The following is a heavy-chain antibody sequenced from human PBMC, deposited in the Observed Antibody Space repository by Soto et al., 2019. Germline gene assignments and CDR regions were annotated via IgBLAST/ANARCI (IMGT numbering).Heavy chain of an antibody. V-gene: IGHV1-46*01. J-gene: IGHJ3*02. D-gene: IGHD2-15*01. Sequence: QVHLVQSGAEVQTPGASVTLSCKASGDIFTSHYMHWLRQAPGQGLEWMGYIAPSVGSTAYAQEFQGRVTMSRDMSSSSVYMELSSVRSDDTAMYYCASEKGGFDIWGQGTVVTVSS. CDR1: GDIFTSHY. CDR3: ASEKGGFDI. CDR2: IAPSVGST.